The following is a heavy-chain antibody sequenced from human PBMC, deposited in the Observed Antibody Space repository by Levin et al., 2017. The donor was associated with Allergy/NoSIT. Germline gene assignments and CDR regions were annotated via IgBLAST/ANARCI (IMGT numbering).Heavy chain of an antibody. D-gene: IGHD1-7*01. CDR3: ARDLPHAQGNYAHEVMDV. V-gene: IGHV3-11*01. CDR1: GFTFSDYY. CDR2: ISSSGSTI. Sequence: PGGSLRLSCAASGFTFSDYYMSWIRQAPGKGLEWVSYISSSGSTIYSADSLKGRFTISRDNAKNSLYLQMNSLRAEDTAVYYGARDLPHAQGNYAHEVMDVWGQGTTVTVSS. J-gene: IGHJ6*02.